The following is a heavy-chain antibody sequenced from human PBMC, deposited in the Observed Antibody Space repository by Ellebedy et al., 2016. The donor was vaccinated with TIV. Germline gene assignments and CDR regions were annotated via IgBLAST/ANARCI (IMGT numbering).Heavy chain of an antibody. CDR2: INPNIGDT. Sequence: AASVKVSCKASGYTFTDYYIHWARQAPRQGLEWMGWINPNIGDTNYAQKFQGWVTMTWDTSISTAYMELSRLRSDDTAVYYCARGMGITTVYYYFAMDVWGHGTTVTVSS. CDR1: GYTFTDYY. CDR3: ARGMGITTVYYYFAMDV. V-gene: IGHV1-2*04. D-gene: IGHD3-22*01. J-gene: IGHJ6*02.